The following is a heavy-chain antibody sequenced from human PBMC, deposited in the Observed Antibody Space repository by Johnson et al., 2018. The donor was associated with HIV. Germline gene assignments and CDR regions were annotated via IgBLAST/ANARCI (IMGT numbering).Heavy chain of an antibody. CDR3: ARATWSDDAFDM. V-gene: IGHV3-20*04. CDR1: GFTFDDYA. Sequence: SLRLSCAASGFTFDDYAMHWVRQAPGKGLEWVSGMNWNGGSTGYADSVKGRFTISRDNARNSLYLQMNSLRAEDTALYYCARATWSDDAFDMWGQGTMVTVSS. D-gene: IGHD2-8*01. J-gene: IGHJ3*02. CDR2: MNWNGGST.